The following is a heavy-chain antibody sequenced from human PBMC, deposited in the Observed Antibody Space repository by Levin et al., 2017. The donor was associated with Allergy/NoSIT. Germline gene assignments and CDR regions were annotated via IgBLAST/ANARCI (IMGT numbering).Heavy chain of an antibody. J-gene: IGHJ4*02. D-gene: IGHD2-2*01. V-gene: IGHV1-2*02. CDR3: TRDNYAFLHDY. Sequence: GGSLRLSCKASGYTFTDYYMHWVRQAPGQGLEWMGWINTNDGGTNYAQKFRGRVTMTRDTSIRTAYMVLSGLRSDDTAVYYCTRDNYAFLHDYWGQGTLVTVSS. CDR2: INTNDGGT. CDR1: GYTFTDYY.